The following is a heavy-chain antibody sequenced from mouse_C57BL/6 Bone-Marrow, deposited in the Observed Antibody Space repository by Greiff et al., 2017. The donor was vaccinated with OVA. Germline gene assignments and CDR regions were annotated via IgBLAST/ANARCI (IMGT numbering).Heavy chain of an antibody. D-gene: IGHD1-1*01. J-gene: IGHJ4*01. CDR2: IYPGSGST. CDR1: GYTFTSYW. Sequence: QVQLQQPGAELVKPGASVKMSCKASGYTFTSYWITWVKQRPGQGLEWIGDIYPGSGSTNYHEKFKSKATLTVDTSSSTAYMQLSSLTSEDSAVYYCAREFPLFITTVVAKRMDYWGQGTSVTVSS. V-gene: IGHV1-55*01. CDR3: AREFPLFITTVVAKRMDY.